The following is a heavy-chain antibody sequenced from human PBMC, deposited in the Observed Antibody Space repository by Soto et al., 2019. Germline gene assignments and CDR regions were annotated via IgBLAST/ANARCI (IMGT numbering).Heavy chain of an antibody. Sequence: SETLSLTCTVSGGSISDYYWSWIRQPPGKGLEWIGYIYYSGSTNYNPSLKSRVIISIDTSKKQFSLKLNSVIAADTAVYYCARLALYNSSWYSDYWGQGALVTVSS. CDR1: GGSISDYY. CDR2: IYYSGST. V-gene: IGHV4-59*08. D-gene: IGHD6-13*01. CDR3: ARLALYNSSWYSDY. J-gene: IGHJ4*02.